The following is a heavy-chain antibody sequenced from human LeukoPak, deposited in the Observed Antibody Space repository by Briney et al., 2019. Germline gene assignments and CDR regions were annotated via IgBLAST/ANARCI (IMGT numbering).Heavy chain of an antibody. CDR1: GGTLSSYA. J-gene: IGHJ6*03. V-gene: IGHV1-69*06. D-gene: IGHD2-2*01. CDR2: IIPIFGTA. CDR3: ARDGPGDIVVVPAARYYYYYMDV. Sequence: ASVKVSCKASGGTLSSYAISWVRQAPGQGLEWMGGIIPIFGTAIYAQKFQGRVTITADKSTSTAYMELSSLRSDDTAVYYCARDGPGDIVVVPAARYYYYYMDVWGKGTTVTVSS.